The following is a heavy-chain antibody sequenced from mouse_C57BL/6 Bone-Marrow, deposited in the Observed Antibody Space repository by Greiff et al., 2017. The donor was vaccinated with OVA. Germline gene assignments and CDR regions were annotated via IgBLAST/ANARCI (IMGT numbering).Heavy chain of an antibody. V-gene: IGHV5-6*01. J-gene: IGHJ2*01. CDR1: GFTFSSYG. CDR3: ARHRRYFDY. CDR2: ISSGGSYT. Sequence: EVQGVESGGDLVKPGGSLKLSCAASGFTFSSYGMSWVRQTPDKRLEWVATISSGGSYTYYPDSVKGRFTISRDNAKNTLYLQMSSLKSEDTAMYYCARHRRYFDYWGQGTTLTVSS.